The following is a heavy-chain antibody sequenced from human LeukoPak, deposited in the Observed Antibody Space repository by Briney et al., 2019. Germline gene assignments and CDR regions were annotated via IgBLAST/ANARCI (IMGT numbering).Heavy chain of an antibody. CDR3: AKDQDYDSSPSGDAFDI. Sequence: GGSLRLSCAASGFTFSGYAMGWVRQAPGKGLEWVSAISGSGGSTYYADSVKGRFTISRDNSKNTLYLQMNSLRAEDTAVYYCAKDQDYDSSPSGDAFDIWGQGTMVTVSS. CDR2: ISGSGGST. V-gene: IGHV3-23*01. CDR1: GFTFSGYA. D-gene: IGHD3-22*01. J-gene: IGHJ3*02.